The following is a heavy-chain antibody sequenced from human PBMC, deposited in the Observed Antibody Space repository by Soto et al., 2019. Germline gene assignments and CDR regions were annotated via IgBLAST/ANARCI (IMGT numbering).Heavy chain of an antibody. CDR1: GGSISSYY. J-gene: IGHJ5*02. D-gene: IGHD3-22*01. V-gene: IGHV4-59*01. Sequence: SETLSLTCTGSGGSISSYYWSWIRQPPWKGLEWIGYIYYSGITNYNPSLKSRVTISVDTSKNQFSLKLSSVTAADTAVYYCARGGYYDSSGYPWFDPWGQGTLVTVSS. CDR2: IYYSGIT. CDR3: ARGGYYDSSGYPWFDP.